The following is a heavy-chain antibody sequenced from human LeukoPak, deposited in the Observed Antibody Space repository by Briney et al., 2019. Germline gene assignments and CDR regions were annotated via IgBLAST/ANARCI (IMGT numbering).Heavy chain of an antibody. D-gene: IGHD4-11*01. CDR2: IRYDGSNK. J-gene: IGHJ4*02. V-gene: IGHV3-30*02. CDR3: AKDRLHEDFDY. CDR1: GFTFSSYW. Sequence: GGSLRLSCAASGFTFSSYWMSWVRQAPGKGLEWVAFIRYDGSNKYYADSVKGRFTISRDNSKNTLYLQMNSLRAEDTAVYYCAKDRLHEDFDYWGQGTLVTVSS.